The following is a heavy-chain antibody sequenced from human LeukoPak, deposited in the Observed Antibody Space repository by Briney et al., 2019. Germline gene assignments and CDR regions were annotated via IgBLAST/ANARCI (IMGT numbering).Heavy chain of an antibody. J-gene: IGHJ1*01. D-gene: IGHD3/OR15-3a*01. CDR1: GFIFSSSA. Sequence: PGGSLRLSCAASGFIFSSSAMTWVRQAPGKGLEWVSTITGSGGNAYYADSVKGRFTVSRDNSKNTLYLQMSSLRVEDTAVYYCATYFWTGTRYFQHWGQGTLVTVSS. CDR3: ATYFWTGTRYFQH. V-gene: IGHV3-23*01. CDR2: ITGSGGNA.